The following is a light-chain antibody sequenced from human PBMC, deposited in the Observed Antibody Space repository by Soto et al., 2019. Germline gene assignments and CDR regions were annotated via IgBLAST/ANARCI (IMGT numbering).Light chain of an antibody. CDR1: QSVRSNY. J-gene: IGKJ1*01. V-gene: IGKV3-20*01. CDR2: NSS. CDR3: QQYRDLPQT. Sequence: EIVLTQSPGTLSLSPGERSTLSCRASQSVRSNYLAWYQQKPGQAPRLLIYNSSTSATGIPDRFSGSGSGKDFTLTISRLEPEDFALYYCQQYRDLPQTFGQGTQVEIK.